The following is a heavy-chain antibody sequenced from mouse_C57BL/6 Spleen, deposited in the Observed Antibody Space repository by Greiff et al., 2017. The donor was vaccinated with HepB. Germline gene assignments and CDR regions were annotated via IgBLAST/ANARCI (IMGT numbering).Heavy chain of an antibody. V-gene: IGHV1-5*01. D-gene: IGHD1-1*01. J-gene: IGHJ2*01. Sequence: EVMLVESGTVLARPGASVKMSCKTSGYTFTSYWMHWVKQRPGQGLEWIGAIYPGNSDTSYNQKFKGKAKLTAVTSASTAYMELSSLTNEDSAVYYCTRERSYGSSYFDYWGQGTTLTVSS. CDR3: TRERSYGSSYFDY. CDR2: IYPGNSDT. CDR1: GYTFTSYW.